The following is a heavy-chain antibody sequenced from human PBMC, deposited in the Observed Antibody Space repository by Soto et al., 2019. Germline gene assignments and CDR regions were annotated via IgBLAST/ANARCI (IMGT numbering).Heavy chain of an antibody. D-gene: IGHD5-12*01. CDR1: GLSFSGYD. Sequence: WGTLCLTCAVYGLSFSGYDWSWIRQPPGKGLEWIVQINHSGITNYNPSLKSRVTISVDTSKNQFSLKLSSVTAADTAVYYCARGNHSRGPSLFRGYSGHRLWRCFDHWGQGTLVTVSS. CDR2: INHSGIT. J-gene: IGHJ5*02. CDR3: ARGNHSRGPSLFRGYSGHRLWRCFDH. V-gene: IGHV4-34*01.